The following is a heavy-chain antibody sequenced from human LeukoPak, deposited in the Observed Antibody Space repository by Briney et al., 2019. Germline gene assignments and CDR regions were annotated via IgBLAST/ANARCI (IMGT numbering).Heavy chain of an antibody. CDR1: GFLFTNYG. V-gene: IGHV3-30*02. Sequence: PGGSLRLSCITSGFLFTNYGFHWVRQAPGKGFEWVAFIRYDGSDKYYADSVKGRFTISRDNSKNTVYLQMNSLRAEDTAVYSFAKEDISSSLESDAFDIWGKGTPVIVFS. D-gene: IGHD2-15*01. CDR2: IRYDGSDK. J-gene: IGHJ3*02. CDR3: AKEDISSSLESDAFDI.